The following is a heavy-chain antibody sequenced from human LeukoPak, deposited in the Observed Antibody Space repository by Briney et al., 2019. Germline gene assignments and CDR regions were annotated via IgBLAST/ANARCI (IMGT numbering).Heavy chain of an antibody. CDR2: ISGSGGST. D-gene: IGHD6-13*01. CDR3: ARGGAAAGIQPDY. Sequence: PGGSLRLSCSASGFTFTSYAMTWVRQAPGKGLEWVPVISGSGGSTSYADSVKGRFTISRDNAKNSLYLQMNSLRAEDTAVYYCARGGAAAGIQPDYWGQGTLVTVSS. V-gene: IGHV3-23*01. CDR1: GFTFTSYA. J-gene: IGHJ4*02.